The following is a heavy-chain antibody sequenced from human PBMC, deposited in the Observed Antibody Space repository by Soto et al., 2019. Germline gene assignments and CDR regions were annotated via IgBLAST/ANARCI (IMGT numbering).Heavy chain of an antibody. CDR2: IYYSGST. CDR1: GGSISSYY. V-gene: IGHV4-59*01. CDR3: AREIGYGGFDP. D-gene: IGHD4-17*01. Sequence: SDALSLTCTVSGGSISSYYWSWIRQPPGKGLEWIGYIYYSGSTNYNPSLKSRVTISVDTSKNQFSLKLSSVTAADTAVYYCAREIGYGGFDPWGQGTLVTVSS. J-gene: IGHJ5*02.